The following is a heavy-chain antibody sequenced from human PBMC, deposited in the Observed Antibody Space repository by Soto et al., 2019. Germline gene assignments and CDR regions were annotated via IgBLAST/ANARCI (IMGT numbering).Heavy chain of an antibody. CDR3: ARHVSY. CDR1: GVSISNTSYY. V-gene: IGHV4-39*01. CDR2: IYFSGST. J-gene: IGHJ4*02. Sequence: QLQLQESGPGLVKPSEPLSLTCSVSGVSISNTSYYWGWIRQPPGKGLEWVGTIYFSGSTFYNPSLKSRVTISIDTSKNHFSLRLSSVTAADTAVYYCARHVSYWGQGTLVTVSS.